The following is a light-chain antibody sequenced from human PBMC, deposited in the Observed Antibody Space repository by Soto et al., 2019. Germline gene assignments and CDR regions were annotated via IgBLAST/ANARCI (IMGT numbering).Light chain of an antibody. CDR3: CSYAGSSPYV. Sequence: QSALTQPASVSGSPGQSITISCTGTSSDVGSYNLVSWYQQHPGKAPKLMIYEVSKRPSGVSNRFSGSKPGNTASLTISGLQAEDEADYYCCSYAGSSPYVFGTGTKLTVL. CDR1: SSDVGSYNL. CDR2: EVS. J-gene: IGLJ1*01. V-gene: IGLV2-23*02.